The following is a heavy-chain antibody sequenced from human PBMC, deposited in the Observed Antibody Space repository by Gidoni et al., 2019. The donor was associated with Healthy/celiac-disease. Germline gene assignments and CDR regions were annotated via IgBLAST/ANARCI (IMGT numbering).Heavy chain of an antibody. CDR3: TTTYYYDSSGYYGPRDLPVDY. J-gene: IGHJ4*02. CDR2: IKSKTDGGTT. D-gene: IGHD3-22*01. Sequence: SNAWMNWVRQAPGKGLEWVGRIKSKTDGGTTDYAAPVKGRFTISRDDSKNTLYLQMNSLKTEDTAVYYCTTTYYYDSSGYYGPRDLPVDYWGQGTLVTVSS. V-gene: IGHV3-15*07. CDR1: SNAW.